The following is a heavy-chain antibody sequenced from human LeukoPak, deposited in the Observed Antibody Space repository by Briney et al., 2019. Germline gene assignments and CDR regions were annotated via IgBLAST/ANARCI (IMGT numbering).Heavy chain of an antibody. V-gene: IGHV3-21*01. CDR1: GFTFSSYS. J-gene: IGHJ3*02. D-gene: IGHD3-3*01. CDR2: ISSSSSYI. Sequence: GGSLRLSCAASGFTFSSYSMNWVRQAPGKGLEWVSSISSSSSYIYYADSVKGRFTISRDNAKNSLYLQMNSLRAEDTAVYYCARDLWSGYFRAFDIWGQGTMVTVSS. CDR3: ARDLWSGYFRAFDI.